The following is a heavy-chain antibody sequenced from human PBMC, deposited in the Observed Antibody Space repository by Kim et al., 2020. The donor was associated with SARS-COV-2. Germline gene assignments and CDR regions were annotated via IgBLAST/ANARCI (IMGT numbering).Heavy chain of an antibody. CDR3: ARDLDTTMGDAFDI. J-gene: IGHJ3*02. Sequence: YHPSLKSRGTISVDTSKNQFSLKLTSVSAADTAMYYCARDLDTTMGDAFDIWGQGTMVTVSS. D-gene: IGHD5-18*01. V-gene: IGHV4-59*01.